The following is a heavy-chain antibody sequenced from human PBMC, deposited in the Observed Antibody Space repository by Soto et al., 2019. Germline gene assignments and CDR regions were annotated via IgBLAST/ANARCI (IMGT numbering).Heavy chain of an antibody. CDR2: VSGSGGRT. J-gene: IGHJ4*02. D-gene: IGHD1-1*01. CDR1: AFSLTNHA. V-gene: IGHV3-23*01. CDR3: ARRARDVYNSPIDY. Sequence: EVQLLESGGGLVQPGGSLRLSCAASAFSLTNHARNWVRQAPGKGLEWVSGVSGSGGRTSYADSVKGRFTVSRDNSKNTLYLQMNSLRAEDTAVSYCARRARDVYNSPIDYWGQGTLVTVSS.